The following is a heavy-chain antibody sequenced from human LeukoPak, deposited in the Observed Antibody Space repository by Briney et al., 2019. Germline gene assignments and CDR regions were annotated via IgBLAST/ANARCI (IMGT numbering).Heavy chain of an antibody. V-gene: IGHV3-30-3*01. CDR3: AREGGGDSGSFDDAFDI. Sequence: GGSLRLSCAASGFTFSSYAMHWVRQAPGKGLEWVAVISYDGSNKYYADSVKGRFTISRDNSKNTLYLQMNSPRAEDTAVYYCAREGGGDSGSFDDAFDIWGQGTMVTVSS. CDR2: ISYDGSNK. J-gene: IGHJ3*02. CDR1: GFTFSSYA. D-gene: IGHD1-26*01.